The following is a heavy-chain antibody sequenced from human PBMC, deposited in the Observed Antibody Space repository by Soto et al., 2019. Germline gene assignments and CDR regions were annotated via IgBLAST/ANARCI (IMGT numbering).Heavy chain of an antibody. CDR2: IYHSGRT. J-gene: IGHJ4*02. D-gene: IGHD5-18*01. CDR3: ARGEYRDGYMDY. Sequence: KPXETLSLTCAVYGVSFGAYSWNWIRQPPGKGLEWIGEIYHSGRTNYNTSLKSRVTISVDTPKNQFSLKLTSVTAADTAVYYCARGEYRDGYMDYWGQGTLVTVYS. V-gene: IGHV4-34*01. CDR1: GVSFGAYS.